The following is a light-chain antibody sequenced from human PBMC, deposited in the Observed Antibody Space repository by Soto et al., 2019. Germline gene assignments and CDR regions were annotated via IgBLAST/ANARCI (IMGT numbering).Light chain of an antibody. CDR1: PSVSSSY. CDR3: QQYGSSPPWT. CDR2: GAS. J-gene: IGKJ1*01. V-gene: IGKV3-20*01. Sequence: EIVLTQSPGTLSLSPGERATLSCRASPSVSSSYLAWYQQKPGQAPRLLIYGASSRATGIPDRFSGSGSGTDFTLTISRLEPEDFAVYYFQQYGSSPPWTVGQGTKVEIK.